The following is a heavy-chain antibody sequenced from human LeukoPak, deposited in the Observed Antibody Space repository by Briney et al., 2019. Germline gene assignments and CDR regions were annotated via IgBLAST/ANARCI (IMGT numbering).Heavy chain of an antibody. CDR3: ARVHDSSGYYYGVDY. J-gene: IGHJ4*02. V-gene: IGHV3-21*01. CDR2: ISSSSCYI. D-gene: IGHD3-22*01. Sequence: GGSLRLSCAASGFTFSSYSMNWVRQAPGKGLEWDSSISSSSCYIYYADSVKGRFTISRDNAKNSLYLQMNSLRAEDTAVYYCARVHDSSGYYYGVDYWGQGTLVTVSS. CDR1: GFTFSSYS.